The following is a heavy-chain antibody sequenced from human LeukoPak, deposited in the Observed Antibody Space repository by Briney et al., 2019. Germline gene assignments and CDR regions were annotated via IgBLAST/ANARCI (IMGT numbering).Heavy chain of an antibody. CDR1: GGSISSYY. V-gene: IGHV4-4*07. Sequence: SETLSLTCTVSGGSISSYYWSWIRQPAGKGLEWIGRIYTSGSTNYNPSLKSRVTMSVDTSKNQFSLKLSSVTAADTAVYYCAKVRSGDIAAALNYWGQGTLVPVSS. CDR3: AKVRSGDIAAALNY. J-gene: IGHJ4*02. CDR2: IYTSGST. D-gene: IGHD6-13*01.